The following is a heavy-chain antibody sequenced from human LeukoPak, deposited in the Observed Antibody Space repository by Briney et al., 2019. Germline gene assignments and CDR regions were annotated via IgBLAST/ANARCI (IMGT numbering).Heavy chain of an antibody. CDR1: GGSFSGYY. Sequence: SETLSLTCAVYGGSFSGYYWSWIRQPPGKGLEWIGEINHSGSTNYNPSLKSRVTISVDTSKNQFSLRLNSVTAADTAVYYCARSGADSSGWATDYWGQGILVTVSS. J-gene: IGHJ4*02. V-gene: IGHV4-34*01. D-gene: IGHD3-22*01. CDR2: INHSGST. CDR3: ARSGADSSGWATDY.